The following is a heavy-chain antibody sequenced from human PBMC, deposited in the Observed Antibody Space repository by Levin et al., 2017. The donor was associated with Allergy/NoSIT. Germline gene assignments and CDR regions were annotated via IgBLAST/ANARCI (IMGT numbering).Heavy chain of an antibody. Sequence: GGSLRLSCAASGFTFSTYWMTWVRQAPGKGLEWVANIKQDGSEKYYVDSVKGRFTISRDNAKNSLNLQMNSLRAEDTAVYYCARVDYDYVWGSYRWGWLDPWGQGTLVTVSS. CDR2: IKQDGSEK. J-gene: IGHJ5*02. CDR1: GFTFSTYW. CDR3: ARVDYDYVWGSYRWGWLDP. D-gene: IGHD3-16*02. V-gene: IGHV3-7*04.